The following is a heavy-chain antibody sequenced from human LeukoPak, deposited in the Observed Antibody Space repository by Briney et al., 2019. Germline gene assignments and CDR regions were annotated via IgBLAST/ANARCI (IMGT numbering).Heavy chain of an antibody. V-gene: IGHV1-69*06. CDR3: ASRRYSGYDAYYNGMDV. Sequence: ASVKVSCKASGGTFSSYAIIWVRQAPGQGLEWMGGIIPIFATANYAQKFQGRVTITADKSTSTDYMELSSLRSEDTAVYYCASRRYSGYDAYYNGMDVWGKGTTVTVSS. CDR2: IIPIFATA. CDR1: GGTFSSYA. J-gene: IGHJ6*04. D-gene: IGHD5-12*01.